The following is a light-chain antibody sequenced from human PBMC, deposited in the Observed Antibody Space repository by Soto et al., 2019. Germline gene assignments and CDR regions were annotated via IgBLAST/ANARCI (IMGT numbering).Light chain of an antibody. CDR3: QQYNNRPYT. Sequence: EIVMTQTPATLSVSPGERVTLSCRASQSVTSDLAWYQQKPGQAPKLLIHGTSTRLTDIPDRFRGSGSGTEFTLTISSLQSEDFAVYFCQQYNNRPYTFGQGTKLEIK. CDR1: QSVTSD. V-gene: IGKV3D-15*01. J-gene: IGKJ2*01. CDR2: GTS.